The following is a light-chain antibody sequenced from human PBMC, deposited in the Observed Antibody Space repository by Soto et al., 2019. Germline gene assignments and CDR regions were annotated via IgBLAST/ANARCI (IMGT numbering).Light chain of an antibody. CDR2: EVS. Sequence: QSALTQPASVSGSPGQSITISCTGTSSDVGGYSYVSWYQQHPGKAPKLIIYEVSVRPSGVSSRFSGSKSGNTASLTISGLRAEDEADYYCSSFERSGTRVIGGGTKVTVL. CDR3: SSFERSGTRV. V-gene: IGLV2-14*01. CDR1: SSDVGGYSY. J-gene: IGLJ2*01.